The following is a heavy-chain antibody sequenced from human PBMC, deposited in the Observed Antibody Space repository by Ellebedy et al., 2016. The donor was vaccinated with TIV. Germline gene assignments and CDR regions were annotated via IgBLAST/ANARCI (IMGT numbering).Heavy chain of an antibody. CDR2: MHYSGST. CDR1: GGSISSRTSY. CDR3: ARLTYSWYNSYFDY. D-gene: IGHD6-13*01. Sequence: LETLSLTXTLSGGSISSRTSYWVWIRQPPGEGLEWIGNMHYSGSTYFNPSLKSRVTISLATSKNQFSLKLSSVTAADTAVYFCARLTYSWYNSYFDYWGQGTLVTVSS. J-gene: IGHJ4*02. V-gene: IGHV4-39*01.